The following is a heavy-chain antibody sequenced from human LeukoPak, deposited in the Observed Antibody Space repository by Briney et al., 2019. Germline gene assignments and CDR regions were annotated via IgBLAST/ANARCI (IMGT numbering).Heavy chain of an antibody. CDR1: GGSISSGSYY. CDR3: ASSTMVVTPLSDHIDY. V-gene: IGHV4-61*02. Sequence: PSQTLSLTCTVSGGSISSGSYYWSWIRQPAGKGLEWIGRIYTSGSTNYNPSLKSRGTISVVTSKNQFSLKLSSVTAADTAVYYCASSTMVVTPLSDHIDYWGQGTLVTVSS. J-gene: IGHJ4*02. CDR2: IYTSGST. D-gene: IGHD4-23*01.